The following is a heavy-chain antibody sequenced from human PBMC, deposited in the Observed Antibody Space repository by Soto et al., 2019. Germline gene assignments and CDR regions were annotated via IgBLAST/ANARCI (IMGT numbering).Heavy chain of an antibody. J-gene: IGHJ5*02. D-gene: IGHD2-2*01. CDR3: ARVVPGAEAWFGP. Sequence: ASVKVSCKTSGYTFSNYGITWVRQAPGQPLEWLGWISLYSDGTNYAQKFRGRVSMTTDTSTTTAYMELRSLRSDDTAVYYCARVVPGAEAWFGPWGQGTLVTVSS. V-gene: IGHV1-18*01. CDR2: ISLYSDGT. CDR1: GYTFSNYG.